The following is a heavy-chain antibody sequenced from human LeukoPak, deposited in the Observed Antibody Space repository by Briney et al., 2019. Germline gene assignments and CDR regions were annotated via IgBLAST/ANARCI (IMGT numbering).Heavy chain of an antibody. CDR3: ARGYCSGGGCSVLDAFDG. CDR1: GYTFTGYY. V-gene: IGHV1-2*02. J-gene: IGHJ3*01. D-gene: IGHD2-15*01. Sequence: ASVKVSCKASGYTFTGYYMHWVRHAPGQRLEWMGWINPNSGGTNYAQKFPGRATITRDTSISTAYMELSTLSSEDTAIYYCARGYCSGGGCSVLDAFDGWGQGTTVTVSS. CDR2: INPNSGGT.